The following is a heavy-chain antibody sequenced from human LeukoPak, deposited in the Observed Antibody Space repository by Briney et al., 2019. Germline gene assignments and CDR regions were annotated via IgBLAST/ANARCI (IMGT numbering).Heavy chain of an antibody. V-gene: IGHV1-2*02. J-gene: IGHJ4*02. CDR3: ARDPGRELPATFDY. Sequence: GASVKVSCKASGYTFTGYYMHWVRQAPGQGLEWMGWINPNSGGTNYAQKFQGRVTMTRDTSISTAYMELSRLRSDDTAVYYCARDPGRELPATFDYWGQGTLVTVSS. D-gene: IGHD1-26*01. CDR2: INPNSGGT. CDR1: GYTFTGYY.